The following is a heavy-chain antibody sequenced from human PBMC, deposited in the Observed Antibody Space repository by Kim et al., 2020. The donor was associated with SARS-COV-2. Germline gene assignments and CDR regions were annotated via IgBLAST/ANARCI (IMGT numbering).Heavy chain of an antibody. CDR3: ATRYCSSTSCYWGVNWFDP. CDR2: INHSGST. V-gene: IGHV4-34*01. D-gene: IGHD2-2*01. Sequence: SETLSLTCAVYGGSFSGYYWSWIRQPPGKGLEWIGEINHSGSTNYNPSLKSRVTISVDTSKNQFSLKLSSVTAADTAVYYCATRYCSSTSCYWGVNWFDPWGQGTLVTVSS. J-gene: IGHJ5*02. CDR1: GGSFSGYY.